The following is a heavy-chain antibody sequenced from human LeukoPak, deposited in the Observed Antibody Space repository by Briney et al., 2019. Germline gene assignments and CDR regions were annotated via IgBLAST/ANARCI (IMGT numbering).Heavy chain of an antibody. Sequence: SQTLSLTCTVSGGSISSGSYYWSWIRQPAGKGLEWIGRIFTSGSTKYNPSLKSRVTISVDTSKNQFSLKLSSVTAADTAVYYCAREGKITMVRGVIRYYYMDVWGKGTTVTISS. D-gene: IGHD3-10*01. CDR2: IFTSGST. CDR1: GGSISSGSYY. CDR3: AREGKITMVRGVIRYYYMDV. V-gene: IGHV4-61*02. J-gene: IGHJ6*03.